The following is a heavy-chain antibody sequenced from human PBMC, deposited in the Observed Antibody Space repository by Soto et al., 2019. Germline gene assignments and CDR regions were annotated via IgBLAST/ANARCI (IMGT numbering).Heavy chain of an antibody. CDR2: INSDGSST. J-gene: IGHJ6*02. CDR3: ASPYMYSSGLYFYGMDV. Sequence: EVQLVESGGGLVQPGGSLRLSCAASGFTFSSYWMHWVRQAPGKGLVWVSRINSDGSSTSYADSVKGRFTISRDNAKNTGYMQMTSLRAEDTAVYYCASPYMYSSGLYFYGMDVWGQGTTVTVSS. CDR1: GFTFSSYW. V-gene: IGHV3-74*01. D-gene: IGHD6-19*01.